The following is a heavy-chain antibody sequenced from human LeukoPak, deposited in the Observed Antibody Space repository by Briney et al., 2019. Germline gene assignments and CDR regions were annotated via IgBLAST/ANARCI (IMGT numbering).Heavy chain of an antibody. Sequence: GGSLRLSCAASGFTFSDYYMDWVRQASGKGLEWVGRIRSNVNNCAAAYAASVRGRFTISRDDSKNTAYLQMNSLKTEDTAIYYCARSTRGVGERFGYWGQGTLVTVSS. J-gene: IGHJ4*02. V-gene: IGHV3-73*01. CDR2: IRSNVNNCAA. CDR1: GFTFSDYY. CDR3: ARSTRGVGERFGY. D-gene: IGHD3-10*01.